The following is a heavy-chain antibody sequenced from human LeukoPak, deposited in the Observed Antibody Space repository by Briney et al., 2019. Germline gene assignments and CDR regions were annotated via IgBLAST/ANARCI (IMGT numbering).Heavy chain of an antibody. CDR3: ARDRGNAPEGWFDP. CDR1: GGSISSYY. J-gene: IGHJ5*02. D-gene: IGHD4-23*01. V-gene: IGHV4-4*07. Sequence: SETLSLTCTVSGGSISSYYWSWIRQPAGKGLEWIGRIYTSGSTNYNPSLKSRVTISVDTSKNQFSLKLSSVTAADTAVYYCARDRGNAPEGWFDPWGQGTLVTVSS. CDR2: IYTSGST.